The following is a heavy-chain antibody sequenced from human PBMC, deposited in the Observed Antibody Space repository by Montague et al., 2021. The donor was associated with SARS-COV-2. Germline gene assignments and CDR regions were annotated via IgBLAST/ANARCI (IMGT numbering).Heavy chain of an antibody. D-gene: IGHD3-16*01. CDR3: AKGSPFKEGGDY. CDR1: GFTFSSYS. J-gene: IGHJ4*02. V-gene: IGHV3-23*01. Sequence: SLRLSCAASGFTFSSYSLSWVRQTPGKGLECVSLISGSGAYIYYADSVKGRFTISRDNSNNTLYLQMNSLRAEDTAVYYCAKGSPFKEGGDYWGQGTVVTVSS. CDR2: ISGSGAYI.